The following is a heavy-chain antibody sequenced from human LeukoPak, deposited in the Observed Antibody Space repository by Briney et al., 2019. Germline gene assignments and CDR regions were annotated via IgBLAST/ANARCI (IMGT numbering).Heavy chain of an antibody. D-gene: IGHD5-18*01. V-gene: IGHV4-38-2*01. J-gene: IGHJ4*02. CDR2: IYHSGST. Sequence: SETLSLTCAVSGYSISSGYYWGWIRQPPGKGLERIGSIYHSGSTYYNPSLKSRVTSAVDTSKNQSSLKLSSVTAADTAVYYCASPIGYSYGYGYWGQGTLVTVSS. CDR1: GYSISSGYY. CDR3: ASPIGYSYGYGY.